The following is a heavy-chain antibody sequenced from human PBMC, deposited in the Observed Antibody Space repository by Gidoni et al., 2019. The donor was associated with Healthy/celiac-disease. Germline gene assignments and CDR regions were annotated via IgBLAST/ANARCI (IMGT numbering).Heavy chain of an antibody. V-gene: IGHV4-34*01. CDR2: INHSGST. CDR1: GGSFSGYY. D-gene: IGHD6-13*01. Sequence: QVQLQQWGAGLLKPSETLSLTCAVYGGSFSGYYWSWIRQPPGKGLEWIGEINHSGSTNYNPSIKSRVTISVDTSKNQFSLKLSSVTAADTAVYYCARRAGYSSSWYFDYWGQGTLVTVSS. CDR3: ARRAGYSSSWYFDY. J-gene: IGHJ4*02.